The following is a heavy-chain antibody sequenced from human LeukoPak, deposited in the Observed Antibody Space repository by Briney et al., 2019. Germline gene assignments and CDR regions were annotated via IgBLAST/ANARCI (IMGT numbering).Heavy chain of an antibody. CDR3: ARVVRYYGSGSYYPLAY. Sequence: ASVKVSCKASVYTFTGYYMHWVRQAPGQGLEWMGWINPSSGGTNYAQKFRGRVTMTRDTSISTAYMELSRLRSDDTAVYYCARVVRYYGSGSYYPLAYWGQGTLVTVSS. D-gene: IGHD3-10*01. V-gene: IGHV1-2*02. CDR1: VYTFTGYY. CDR2: INPSSGGT. J-gene: IGHJ4*02.